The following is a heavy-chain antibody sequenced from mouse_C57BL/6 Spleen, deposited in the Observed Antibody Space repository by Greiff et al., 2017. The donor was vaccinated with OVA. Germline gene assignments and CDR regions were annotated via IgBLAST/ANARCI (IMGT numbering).Heavy chain of an antibody. V-gene: IGHV1-52*01. CDR3: ARDWAHYGSRNWFAD. J-gene: IGHJ3*01. Sequence: QVQLQQPGAELVRPGSSVKLSCKASGYTFTSYWMHWVKQRPIPGLEWIGNIDPSDSETHYNQKFKDKATLTVDKSSSTAYMQLSSLTSEDSAVYYCARDWAHYGSRNWFADWGQGTLVTVSA. CDR2: IDPSDSET. CDR1: GYTFTSYW. D-gene: IGHD1-1*01.